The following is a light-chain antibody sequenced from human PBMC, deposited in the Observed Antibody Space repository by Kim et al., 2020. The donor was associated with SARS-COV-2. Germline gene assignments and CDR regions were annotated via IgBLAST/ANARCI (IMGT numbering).Light chain of an antibody. J-gene: IGKJ1*01. Sequence: LSPRDMPPLSCRASQRISSTVVWTQSKPGQAPSLLIYGASSRATGIPDRFSGSGSGTDFTLTINRLEPEDFAVYYCHQYAGAPWTLGQGTKVDIK. CDR2: GAS. V-gene: IGKV3-20*01. CDR3: HQYAGAPWT. CDR1: QRISSTV.